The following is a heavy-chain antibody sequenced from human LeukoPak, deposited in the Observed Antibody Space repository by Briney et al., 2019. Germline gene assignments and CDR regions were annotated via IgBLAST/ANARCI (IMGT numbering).Heavy chain of an antibody. J-gene: IGHJ4*02. CDR3: ARDLSRYDFWSGYSSYFDY. D-gene: IGHD3-3*01. V-gene: IGHV3-7*01. CDR1: GFTFSSYW. Sequence: PGGSLRLSCAASGFTFSSYWMSWVRQAPGKGLEGVANIKQDGSEKYYVDSVKGRFTISRDNAKHSLYLQMNSLRAEDKAVYYCARDLSRYDFWSGYSSYFDYWGQGTLVTVSS. CDR2: IKQDGSEK.